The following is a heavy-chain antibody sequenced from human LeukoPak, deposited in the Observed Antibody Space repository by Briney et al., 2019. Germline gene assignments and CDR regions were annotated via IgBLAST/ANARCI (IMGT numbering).Heavy chain of an antibody. Sequence: TGGSLRLSCAASGFTFSSYSMNWVRQAPGKGLEWVSYISSSSSTIYYADSVKGRFTISRDNAKNSLYLQMNSLRAEDTAVYYSAREFVGYYYGSGSYDLDYWGQGTLVTVSS. CDR1: GFTFSSYS. CDR3: AREFVGYYYGSGSYDLDY. D-gene: IGHD3-10*01. J-gene: IGHJ4*02. V-gene: IGHV3-48*01. CDR2: ISSSSSTI.